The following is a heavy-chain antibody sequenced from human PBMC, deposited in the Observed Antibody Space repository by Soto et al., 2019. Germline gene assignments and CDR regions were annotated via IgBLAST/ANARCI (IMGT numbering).Heavy chain of an antibody. J-gene: IGHJ1*01. CDR2: ISSSSSYI. CDR1: GFTFSSYS. CDR3: ARRLPQSGNFQH. D-gene: IGHD3-10*01. Sequence: GGSLRLSCAASGFTFSSYSMNWVRQAPGKGLEWVSSISSSSSYIYYADSVKGRFTISRDNAKNSLYLQMNSLRAEDTAVYYCARRLPQSGNFQHWGQGTLVTVSS. V-gene: IGHV3-21*01.